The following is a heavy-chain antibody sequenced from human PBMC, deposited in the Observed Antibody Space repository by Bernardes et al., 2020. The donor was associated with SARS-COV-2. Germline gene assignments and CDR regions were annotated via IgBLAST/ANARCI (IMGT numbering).Heavy chain of an antibody. V-gene: IGHV3-30-3*01. CDR2: ISYDGSNK. J-gene: IGHJ4*02. Sequence: GGSLRLSRAASGFTFSSYAMHWVRQAPGKGLEWVAVISYDGSNKYYADSVKGRFTISRDNSKNTLYLQMNSLRAEDTAVYYCARDPDDPYYDSSQFDYWGQGTLVTVSS. CDR3: ARDPDDPYYDSSQFDY. CDR1: GFTFSSYA. D-gene: IGHD3-22*01.